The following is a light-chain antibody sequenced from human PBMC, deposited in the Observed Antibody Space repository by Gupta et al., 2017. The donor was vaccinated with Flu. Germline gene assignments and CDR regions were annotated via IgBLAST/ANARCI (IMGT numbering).Light chain of an antibody. J-gene: IGKJ2*01. Sequence: DIQLTQSPSFLSASVGDRVTITCRASQGISSYLAWYQQKPGKAPKLLIYAASTLQSGVPSRFSGSGSGTEFTLTISSLQPEDFATYYCQQRNSYPRIFGQGTKMEIK. CDR3: QQRNSYPRI. V-gene: IGKV1-9*01. CDR1: QGISSY. CDR2: AAS.